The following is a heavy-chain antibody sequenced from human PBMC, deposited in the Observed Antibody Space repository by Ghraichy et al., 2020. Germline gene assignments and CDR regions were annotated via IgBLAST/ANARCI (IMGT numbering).Heavy chain of an antibody. J-gene: IGHJ4*02. CDR2: IKQDGSEK. CDR1: GFTFSRYW. Sequence: ESLNISCAASGFTFSRYWMSWVRQAPGKGLEWVANIKQDGSEKYYVDSVRGRLTISRDNAKNSLSLQMNSLRAEDTAIYYCASLPGWWGQGTLVTVSS. CDR3: ASLPGW. D-gene: IGHD2-15*01. V-gene: IGHV3-7*03.